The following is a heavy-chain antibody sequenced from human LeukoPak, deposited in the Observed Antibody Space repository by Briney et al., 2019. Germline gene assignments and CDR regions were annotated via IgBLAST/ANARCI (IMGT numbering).Heavy chain of an antibody. J-gene: IGHJ4*02. D-gene: IGHD4-11*01. CDR1: GFTFSSYS. Sequence: GGSLRLSCAASGFTFSSYSMNWVRQAPGKGLEWVSSISSSSSYIYYADSVKGRFTISRDNSKNTLYLQMNSLRAEDTAVYYCAKGRYVTTVTYFDYWGQGTLVTVSS. V-gene: IGHV3-21*04. CDR3: AKGRYVTTVTYFDY. CDR2: ISSSSSYI.